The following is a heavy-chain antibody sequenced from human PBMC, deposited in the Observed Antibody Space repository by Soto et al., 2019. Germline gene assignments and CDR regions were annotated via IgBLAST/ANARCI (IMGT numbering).Heavy chain of an antibody. Sequence: GSLRLSCAASGFTVSSNYMSWVRQAPGKGLEWVSVIYSGGSTYYADSVKGRFTISRDNSKNTLYLQMNSLRAEDTAVYYCARDLPQLAALNYYYYYGMDVWGQGTTVTVSS. CDR1: GFTVSSNY. CDR2: IYSGGST. CDR3: ARDLPQLAALNYYYYYGMDV. J-gene: IGHJ6*02. D-gene: IGHD6-6*01. V-gene: IGHV3-53*01.